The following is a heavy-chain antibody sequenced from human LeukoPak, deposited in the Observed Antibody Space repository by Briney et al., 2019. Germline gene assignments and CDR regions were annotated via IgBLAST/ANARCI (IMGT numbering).Heavy chain of an antibody. CDR1: VGSISSSSYY. J-gene: IGHJ4*02. V-gene: IGHV4-39*07. CDR3: ARDVFMITFGGVIASY. D-gene: IGHD3-16*02. CDR2: IYYSGST. Sequence: SETLSLTCTVSVGSISSSSYYWGRIRQPPGKGLEWIGSIYYSGSTYYNPSLKSRVTISVDTSKNQFSLKLSSVTAADTAVYYCARDVFMITFGGVIASYWGQGTLVTVSS.